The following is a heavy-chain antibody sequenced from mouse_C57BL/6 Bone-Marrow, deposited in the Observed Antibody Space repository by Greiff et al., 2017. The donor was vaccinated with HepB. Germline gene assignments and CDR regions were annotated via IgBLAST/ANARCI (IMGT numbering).Heavy chain of an antibody. CDR3: ARWLLRAY. Sequence: QVQLQQSGAELVKPGASVKLSCKASGYTFTSYWMHWVKQRPGQGLEWIGMIHPNSGSTKYNEKFKSKATLTVDKPSSTAYMQLSSLTSEDSAVYYCARWLLRAYWGQGTLVTVSA. V-gene: IGHV1-64*01. J-gene: IGHJ3*01. CDR2: IHPNSGST. D-gene: IGHD2-3*01. CDR1: GYTFTSYW.